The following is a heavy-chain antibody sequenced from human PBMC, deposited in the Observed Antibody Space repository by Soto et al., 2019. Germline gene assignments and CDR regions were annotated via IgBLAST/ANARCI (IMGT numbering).Heavy chain of an antibody. D-gene: IGHD5-18*01. CDR3: ARAVGYSYGPFDY. J-gene: IGHJ4*02. CDR1: XGSISSYY. CDR2: IYYSGST. Sequence: SETLSLTCTVSXGSISSYYWSWIRQPPGKGLEWIGYIYYSGSTNYNPSLKSRVTISVDTSKNQFSLKLSSVTAADTAVYYCARAVGYSYGPFDYWGQGTLVTVSS. V-gene: IGHV4-59*01.